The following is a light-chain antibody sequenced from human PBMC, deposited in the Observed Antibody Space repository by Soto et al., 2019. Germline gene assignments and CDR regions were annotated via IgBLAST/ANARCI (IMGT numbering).Light chain of an antibody. CDR2: DAS. V-gene: IGKV3-15*01. CDR1: QSIYEK. Sequence: EIVMTQSPATLPVSPGERVSLSCRASQSIYEKLAWYQQKPGQTPRLLIYDASTRATGISGSFSGSGSGTEFTLTISSLQSEDFAVYYCQQYNRWPLTFGGGTKVEIK. J-gene: IGKJ4*01. CDR3: QQYNRWPLT.